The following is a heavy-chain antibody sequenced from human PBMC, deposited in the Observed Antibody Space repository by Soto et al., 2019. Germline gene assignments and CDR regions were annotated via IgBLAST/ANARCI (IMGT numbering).Heavy chain of an antibody. CDR2: INPNSGVT. CDR1: GYTFTDYY. CDR3: ARDAGVVGANDAFDF. D-gene: IGHD1-26*01. Sequence: ASVKVSCKASGYTFTDYYRHWVRQAPGQGLEWMGWINPNSGVTNYVQKFQGWVTMTRDTSISTAYMELSRLRSDDTAMYYCARDAGVVGANDAFDFWGQGTMVTVSS. J-gene: IGHJ3*01. V-gene: IGHV1-2*04.